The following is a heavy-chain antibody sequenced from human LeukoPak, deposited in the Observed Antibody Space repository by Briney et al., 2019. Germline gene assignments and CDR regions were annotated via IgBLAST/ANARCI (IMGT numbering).Heavy chain of an antibody. CDR1: GLTFSSYG. CDR2: IWYDGSNK. J-gene: IGHJ4*02. D-gene: IGHD3-10*01. V-gene: IGHV3-33*01. Sequence: GGSLSLSCTASGLTFSSYGMHWVRQAPGKGLEWVALIWYDGSNKYYADSVKGRFTISRDNSKDTLYLQMNSLRAEDTAVYYCARDYGSGIDCWGQGTLVTVSS. CDR3: ARDYGSGIDC.